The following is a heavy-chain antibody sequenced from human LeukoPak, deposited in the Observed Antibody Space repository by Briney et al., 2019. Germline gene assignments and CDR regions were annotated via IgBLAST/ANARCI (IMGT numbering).Heavy chain of an antibody. CDR1: GGSISSGGYY. J-gene: IGHJ4*02. CDR3: ARDHNWNDAGGFDY. V-gene: IGHV4-31*03. Sequence: PSQTLSLTCTVSGGSISSGGYYWSWIRQHPGRGLEWIGYIYYSGSTYYNPSLKSRVTISVDTSKNQFSLKLSSVTAADTAVYYCARDHNWNDAGGFDYWGQGTLVTVSS. CDR2: IYYSGST. D-gene: IGHD1-1*01.